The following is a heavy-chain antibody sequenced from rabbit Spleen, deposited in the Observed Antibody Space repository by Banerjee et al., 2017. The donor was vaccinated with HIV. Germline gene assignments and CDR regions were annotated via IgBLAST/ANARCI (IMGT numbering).Heavy chain of an antibody. V-gene: IGHV1S45*01. J-gene: IGHJ3*01. D-gene: IGHD1-1*01. Sequence: QEQVVESGGGLVQPEGSLTLTCTASGFSLSSYAMSWVRQAPGKGLEWIGCIGTDNGDRTWYASWAKGRFTISKTSSTTVTLQMTSLTAADTTTYFCARDLPDIIGWNFGFWGQGTLVTVS. CDR2: IGTDNGDRT. CDR1: GFSLSSYA. CDR3: ARDLPDIIGWNFGF.